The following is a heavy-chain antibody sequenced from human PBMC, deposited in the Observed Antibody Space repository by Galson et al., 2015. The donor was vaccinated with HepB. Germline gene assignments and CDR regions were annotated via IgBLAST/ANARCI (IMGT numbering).Heavy chain of an antibody. CDR1: GFTFSSYS. D-gene: IGHD2-21*01. Sequence: SLRLSCAASGFTFSSYSMNWVRQAPGKGLEWVSSISSSSSYIYYADSVKGRFTISRDNAKNSLYLQMNSLRAEDTAVYYCARDWAGETGWFDPWGQGTLVTVSS. CDR2: ISSSSSYI. J-gene: IGHJ5*02. CDR3: ARDWAGETGWFDP. V-gene: IGHV3-21*01.